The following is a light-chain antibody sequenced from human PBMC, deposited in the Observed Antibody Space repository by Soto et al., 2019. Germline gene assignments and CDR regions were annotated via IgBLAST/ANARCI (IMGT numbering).Light chain of an antibody. J-gene: IGKJ5*01. V-gene: IGKV1-5*01. CDR2: DAS. Sequence: DIQMTQSPSTLSASVGDRVTITCRASQSISSWLAWYQPKTGKPPKLLIYDASSLESGVPSRFRGSGSRTEFTLTISSLQPDDFATYYCQQYNSYSITFGQGTRLEIK. CDR3: QQYNSYSIT. CDR1: QSISSW.